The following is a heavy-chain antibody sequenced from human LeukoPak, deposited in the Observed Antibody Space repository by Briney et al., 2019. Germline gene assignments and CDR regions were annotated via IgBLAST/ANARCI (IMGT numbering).Heavy chain of an antibody. CDR1: GFTFSSYS. CDR2: ISSSSSYI. Sequence: GASLRLSCAATGFTFSSYSMNWVRQAPGKGLEWVSSISSSSSYIYYADSVKGRFTISRDNAKNSLYLQMNSLRAVDTAVYYCARDGSDDSSGYYSNWCDPCGQGTLVTVSS. V-gene: IGHV3-21*01. CDR3: ARDGSDDSSGYYSNWCDP. D-gene: IGHD3-22*01. J-gene: IGHJ5*02.